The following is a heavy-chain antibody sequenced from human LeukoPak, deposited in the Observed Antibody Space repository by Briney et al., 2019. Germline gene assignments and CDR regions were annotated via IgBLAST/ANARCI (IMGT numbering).Heavy chain of an antibody. J-gene: IGHJ5*02. Sequence: GGSLRLSCAASGFTFSSYPMSWVRQAPGKGPEWVSSITSSSSYIYYADSVKGRFTISRDNSKNTLYLQMNSLRAEDTAVYYCARDITDYGSGGNWFDPWGQGTLVTVSS. V-gene: IGHV3-21*01. CDR3: ARDITDYGSGGNWFDP. D-gene: IGHD3-10*01. CDR2: ITSSSSYI. CDR1: GFTFSSYP.